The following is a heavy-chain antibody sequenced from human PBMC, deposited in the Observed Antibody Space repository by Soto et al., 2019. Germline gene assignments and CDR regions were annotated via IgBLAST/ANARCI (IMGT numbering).Heavy chain of an antibody. J-gene: IGHJ6*02. D-gene: IGHD3-9*01. CDR3: VRLTGRSAYGLDV. CDR2: IDPSDSET. CDR1: GYTFTKNW. V-gene: IGHV5-10-1*01. Sequence: GESLKISCQASGYTFTKNWINWVRQMPGKGLEWMGRIDPSDSETKYNPSVEGHVRLSVDKFPSTAYLEWNSLKASDSAMYFCVRLTGRSAYGLDVWGQGTTVTVSS.